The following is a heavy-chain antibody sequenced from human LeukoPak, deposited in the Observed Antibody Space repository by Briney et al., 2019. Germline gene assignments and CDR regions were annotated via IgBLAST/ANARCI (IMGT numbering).Heavy chain of an antibody. J-gene: IGHJ4*02. V-gene: IGHV4-59*02. CDR3: ARDIRVIGATLYFDY. CDR2: MHYSGTT. Sequence: SETLSLTCSVSGESVSSYFWSWVRQPPGKGLEWIAYMHYSGTTNYNASLKSRLTMSVDTSKNQFSLMLSSVTAADTAVYYCARDIRVIGATLYFDYWGQRILVTVSS. D-gene: IGHD1-26*01. CDR1: GESVSSYF.